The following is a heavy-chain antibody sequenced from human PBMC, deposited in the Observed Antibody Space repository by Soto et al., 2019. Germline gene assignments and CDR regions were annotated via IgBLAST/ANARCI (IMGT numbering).Heavy chain of an antibody. D-gene: IGHD2-21*01. Sequence: QVQLQESGPGLVKPSQTLSLTCTVSGGSISSGGYYWYWIRQHPGKGLAWIGYIYYSGTTYYNPSLTRRVTISVDTSKNQFSLKLSSVTAADTAVYYCAASCVACGGFNYYGMDVWGQGTTVTVSS. CDR2: IYYSGTT. V-gene: IGHV4-31*03. CDR3: AASCVACGGFNYYGMDV. J-gene: IGHJ6*02. CDR1: GGSISSGGYY.